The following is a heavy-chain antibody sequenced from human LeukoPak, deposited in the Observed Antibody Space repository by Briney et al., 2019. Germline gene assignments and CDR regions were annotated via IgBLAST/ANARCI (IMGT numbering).Heavy chain of an antibody. J-gene: IGHJ2*01. Sequence: GESLKISCKGSGYSFTSYWLGWVRQMPGKGLEWMGIIYPGDSDTRYSPSFQGQVTISADKYFSTAYLQWSSLKASDIAMYYSARRLHMTPYWYFDLWGRGTLVTVSS. CDR2: IYPGDSDT. CDR1: GYSFTSYW. CDR3: ARRLHMTPYWYFDL. D-gene: IGHD5-24*01. V-gene: IGHV5-51*01.